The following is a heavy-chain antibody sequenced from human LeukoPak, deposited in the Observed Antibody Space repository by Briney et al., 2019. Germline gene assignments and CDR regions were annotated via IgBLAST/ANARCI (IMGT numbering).Heavy chain of an antibody. CDR3: ARAGRFFDWLVQGALDY. V-gene: IGHV1-8*01. J-gene: IGHJ4*02. Sequence: AASVKVSCKASGYTFTSYDINWVRQATGQGLEWMGWMNPNSGNTGYAQKFQGRVTMTRDMSTSTVYMELSSLRSEDTAVYYCARAGRFFDWLVQGALDYWGQGTLVTVSS. CDR2: MNPNSGNT. D-gene: IGHD3-9*01. CDR1: GYTFTSYD.